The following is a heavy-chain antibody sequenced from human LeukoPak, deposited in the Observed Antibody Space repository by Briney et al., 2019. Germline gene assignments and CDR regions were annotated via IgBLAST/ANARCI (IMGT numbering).Heavy chain of an antibody. CDR3: ARGLVHWLHGFDY. CDR1: GFTFTTYS. V-gene: IGHV3-21*01. D-gene: IGHD6-19*01. J-gene: IGHJ4*02. CDR2: ISSSSSYI. Sequence: GGSLRLSCAPSGFTFTTYSMKWVRQAPGKGLEWVSSISSSSSYIYYADSVKGRFTISRDNAKNSLYLQMNSLRAEDTAVYYCARGLVHWLHGFDYWGQGTLVTVSS.